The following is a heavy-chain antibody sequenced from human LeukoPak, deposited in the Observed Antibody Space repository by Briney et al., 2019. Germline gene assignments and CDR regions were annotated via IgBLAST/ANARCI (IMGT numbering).Heavy chain of an antibody. CDR1: GYTFTSYY. V-gene: IGHV1-46*01. J-gene: IGHJ6*02. CDR2: INPSGGST. CDR3: ARGPNRRGMDV. Sequence: ASVTVSCKASGYTFTSYYMHWVRQAPGQGLEWMGIINPSGGSTSYAQKFQGRVTMARDTSTSTVYMELSSLRSEDTAVYYCARGPNRRGMDVWGQGTTVTVSS. D-gene: IGHD2/OR15-2a*01.